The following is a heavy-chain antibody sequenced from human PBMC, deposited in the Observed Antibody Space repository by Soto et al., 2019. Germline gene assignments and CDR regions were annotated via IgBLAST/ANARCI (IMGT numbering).Heavy chain of an antibody. J-gene: IGHJ4*02. V-gene: IGHV3-23*01. Sequence: GGSLRLSCAASGFTFSSYAMSWVRQAPGKGLEWFSAISGSGGSTYYADSVKGRFTISRDNSKNTLYLQMNSLRAEDTAVYYCAKDPFSGSYYDFDYWGQGTLVTVSS. CDR1: GFTFSSYA. D-gene: IGHD1-26*01. CDR3: AKDPFSGSYYDFDY. CDR2: ISGSGGST.